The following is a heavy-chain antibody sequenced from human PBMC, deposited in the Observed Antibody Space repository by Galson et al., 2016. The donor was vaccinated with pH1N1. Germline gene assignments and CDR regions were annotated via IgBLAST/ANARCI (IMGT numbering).Heavy chain of an antibody. D-gene: IGHD3-22*01. CDR3: ARGRGAVGSGYYGLLIER. CDR2: ISNRGGSI. Sequence: SLRLSCAASGFSFSDYYMTWIRQTPGKGLEWIAYISNRGGSIHYADSVRGRFTISRDSARNSLYLQMSSLRADDTALYYCARGRGAVGSGYYGLLIERWGQGTPVTASS. V-gene: IGHV3-11*01. J-gene: IGHJ4*02. CDR1: GFSFSDYY.